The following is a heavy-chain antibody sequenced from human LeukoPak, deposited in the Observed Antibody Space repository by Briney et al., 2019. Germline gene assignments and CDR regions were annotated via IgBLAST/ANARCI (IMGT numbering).Heavy chain of an antibody. J-gene: IGHJ4*02. CDR2: ISGSGGST. CDR1: GFTFSSYA. CDR3: AKRQAIGYCSGGSCYSPPIDY. D-gene: IGHD2-15*01. V-gene: IGHV3-23*01. Sequence: GGSLRLSCAASGFTFSSYAMIWVRQAPGKGLEWVSAISGSGGSTYYADSVKGRFTISRDNSKNTLYLQMNSLRAEDTAVYYCAKRQAIGYCSGGSCYSPPIDYWGQGTLVTVSS.